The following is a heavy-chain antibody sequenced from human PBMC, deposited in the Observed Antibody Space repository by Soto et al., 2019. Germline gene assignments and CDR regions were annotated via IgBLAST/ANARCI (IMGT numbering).Heavy chain of an antibody. CDR2: IDNSGST. CDR1: GGSISNYF. J-gene: IGHJ4*02. Sequence: SETLSLTCTVSGGSISNYFCNWIRQPAGKGLEWIGRIDNSGSTNYNPSLKSRITMSADTSRNQVSLKLNSVTAADTAVYYCARGGQDFWSGTFDYWGQGALVTVSS. D-gene: IGHD3-3*01. V-gene: IGHV4-4*07. CDR3: ARGGQDFWSGTFDY.